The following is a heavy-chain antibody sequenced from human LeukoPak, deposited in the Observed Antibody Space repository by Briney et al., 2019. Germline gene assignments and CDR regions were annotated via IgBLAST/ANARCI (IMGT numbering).Heavy chain of an antibody. CDR3: ARARGPQVTIIAATRRGYFDY. Sequence: PSETLSLTCTVSGGSISSYYWSWIRQPPGKGLEWIGYIYYSGSTNYNPSLKSRVTISVDTSKNQFSLKLSSVTAADTAVYYCARARGPQVTIIAATRRGYFDYWGQGTLVTVSS. CDR1: GGSISSYY. V-gene: IGHV4-59*01. D-gene: IGHD2-15*01. J-gene: IGHJ4*02. CDR2: IYYSGST.